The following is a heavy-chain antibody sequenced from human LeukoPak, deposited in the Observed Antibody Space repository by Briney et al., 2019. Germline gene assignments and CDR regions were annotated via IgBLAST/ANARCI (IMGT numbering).Heavy chain of an antibody. CDR1: GGSISSSSYY. V-gene: IGHV4-39*07. CDR2: IYDRGST. J-gene: IGHJ5*02. D-gene: IGHD2-8*01. Sequence: SETLSLTCTVSGGSISSSSYYWGWIRQPPGKGLEWIGTIYDRGSTYYNPSLKSRVTISVDTSKNQFSLKLSSVTAADTAVYYCARVRRNQWTFDPWGQGTLVTVSS. CDR3: ARVRRNQWTFDP.